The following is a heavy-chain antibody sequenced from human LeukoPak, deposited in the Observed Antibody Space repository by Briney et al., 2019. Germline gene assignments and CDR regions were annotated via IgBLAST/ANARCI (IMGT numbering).Heavy chain of an antibody. Sequence: GASVKVSCKASGCTFTSYAMNWVRQAPGQGLEWMGWINTNTGNPTYAQGFTGRFVFSLDTSVSTAYLQISSLKAEDTAVYYCAREKHPNLEWLLRPPYNWFDPWGQGTLVTVSS. J-gene: IGHJ5*02. V-gene: IGHV7-4-1*02. CDR1: GCTFTSYA. D-gene: IGHD3-3*01. CDR3: AREKHPNLEWLLRPPYNWFDP. CDR2: INTNTGNP.